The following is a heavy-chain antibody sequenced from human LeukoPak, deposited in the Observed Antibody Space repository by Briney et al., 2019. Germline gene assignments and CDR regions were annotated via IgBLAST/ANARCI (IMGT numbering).Heavy chain of an antibody. J-gene: IGHJ4*02. CDR1: GFTFSSYW. CDR3: ARVRVTGYSNFAY. Sequence: GGSLRLSCAASGFTFSSYWMSWVRQAPGKGLEWVSSISSSSSYIYYADSVKGRFTISRDNSKNTVYLQMSSLRAEDTAVYYCARVRVTGYSNFAYWGQGTLVTVSP. CDR2: ISSSSSYI. D-gene: IGHD3-9*01. V-gene: IGHV3-21*04.